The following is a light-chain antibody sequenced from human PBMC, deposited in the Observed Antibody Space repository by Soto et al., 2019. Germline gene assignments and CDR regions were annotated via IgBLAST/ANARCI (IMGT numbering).Light chain of an antibody. J-gene: IGKJ2*01. CDR3: RQYDSSPYT. V-gene: IGKV1-5*03. Sequence: DIQMTQSPSTLSASVGDRVTITCRASQSISSWLAWYQQKPGKAPKLLIYKASSLESGVPSRFRGSGSGTEFTLTVSRLQPDDFATYYCRQYDSSPYTFGQGTKLEIK. CDR2: KAS. CDR1: QSISSW.